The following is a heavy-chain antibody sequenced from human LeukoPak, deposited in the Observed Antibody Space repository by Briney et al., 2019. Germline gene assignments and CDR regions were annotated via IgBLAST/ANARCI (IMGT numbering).Heavy chain of an antibody. Sequence: GGSLRLSCAASGFIFGDYWMNWVRQTPGTGLEWVAIIKQDGSEKFYVDSVKGRFIISRDNAKNSLSLQMNSVRAEDTGVYYCVTGRGDLWGQGTQVTVSS. CDR1: GFIFGDYW. CDR3: VTGRGDL. CDR2: IKQDGSEK. J-gene: IGHJ5*02. V-gene: IGHV3-7*01.